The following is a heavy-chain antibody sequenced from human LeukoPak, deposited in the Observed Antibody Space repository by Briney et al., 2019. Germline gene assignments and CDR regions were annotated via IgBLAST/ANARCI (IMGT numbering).Heavy chain of an antibody. CDR3: ARHKDYYYSYMDV. J-gene: IGHJ6*03. CDR1: GVSISSYY. CDR2: IYYSGST. Sequence: PSETLSLTCTVSGVSISSYYWGWIRQPPGKGLEWIGTIYYSGSTYYNPSLTSRVTISVDTSKNQFSLKLSSVTAADTAVYYCARHKDYYYSYMDVWGKGTTVTISS. V-gene: IGHV4-39*01.